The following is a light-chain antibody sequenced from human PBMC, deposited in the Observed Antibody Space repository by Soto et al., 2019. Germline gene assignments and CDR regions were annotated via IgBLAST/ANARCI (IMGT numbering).Light chain of an antibody. CDR1: SGHSSYA. CDR3: QTWGTGTLYV. CDR2: VNSDGSH. Sequence: QSVLTQSPSASASLGASVKLTCTLSSGHSSYAIAWHQQQPEKGPRYLMKVNSDGSHSKGDGIPDRFSGSSSGAERYLTISSLQSEDEADYYCQTWGTGTLYVFGTGTKVTVL. J-gene: IGLJ1*01. V-gene: IGLV4-69*01.